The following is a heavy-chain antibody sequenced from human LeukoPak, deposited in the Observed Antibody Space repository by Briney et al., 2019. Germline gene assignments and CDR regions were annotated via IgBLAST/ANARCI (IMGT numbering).Heavy chain of an antibody. CDR1: GFTFSSYA. CDR2: ISGSGGST. CDR3: AKTSRVWFGERYFDY. D-gene: IGHD3-10*01. Sequence: PGGSLRLSCAASGFTFSSYAMSWVRQAPGKGLEWVSAISGSGGSTYYADSVKGRFTISGDNSKNTLYLQMNSLRAEDTAVYYCAKTSRVWFGERYFDYWGQGTLVTVSS. J-gene: IGHJ4*02. V-gene: IGHV3-23*01.